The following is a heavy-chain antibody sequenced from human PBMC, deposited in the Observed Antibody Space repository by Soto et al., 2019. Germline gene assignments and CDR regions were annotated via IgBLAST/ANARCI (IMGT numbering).Heavy chain of an antibody. D-gene: IGHD6-13*01. J-gene: IGHJ4*02. CDR2: SNHNGST. V-gene: IGHV4-34*01. CDR1: GGSFSGYY. CDR3: ARRPGITLSRQRRFDS. Sequence: QVQLQQWGAGLLKPSETLSLTCAVYGGSFSGYYWSWIRQPPGKGLEWIGESNHNGSTNSNPSLKCRVTSSVDTSMNQFSLLLSSVTAADTAVYDCARRPGITLSRQRRFDSWGQGTLVTVSS.